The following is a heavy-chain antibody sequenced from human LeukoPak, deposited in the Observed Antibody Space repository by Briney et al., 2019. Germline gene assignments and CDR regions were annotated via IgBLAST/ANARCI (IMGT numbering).Heavy chain of an antibody. CDR3: ARENDIAVAVSFDY. J-gene: IGHJ4*02. V-gene: IGHV1-2*04. CDR2: INPNSGGT. CDR1: GYTFTGYY. D-gene: IGHD6-19*01. Sequence: ASVKVSCKASGYTFTGYYMHWVRQAPGQGLEWMGWINPNSGGTNYAQKFQGWVTMTRDTSISTAYMELSRLRSDDTAVYYCARENDIAVAVSFDYWGQGTLVTVSS.